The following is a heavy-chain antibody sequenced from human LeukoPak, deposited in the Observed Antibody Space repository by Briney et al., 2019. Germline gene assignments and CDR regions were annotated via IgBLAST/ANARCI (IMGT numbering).Heavy chain of an antibody. CDR2: INPSNGST. J-gene: IGHJ5*02. D-gene: IGHD2-15*01. CDR1: GYTFTSYY. CDR3: ARVLGYCSGGSCYSVWFDP. V-gene: IGHV1-46*01. Sequence: ASVKVSCKASGYTFTSYYMHWVRQAPGQGLEWMGIINPSNGSTSYAQKFQGRVTMTRDMSTSKLYMELSSLRSEDTAVYYCARVLGYCSGGSCYSVWFDPWGEGTLVTVSS.